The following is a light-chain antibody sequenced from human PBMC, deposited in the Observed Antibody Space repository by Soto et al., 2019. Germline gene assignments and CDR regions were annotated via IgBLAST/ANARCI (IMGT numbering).Light chain of an antibody. CDR1: QDISSA. J-gene: IGKJ5*01. CDR2: DAS. V-gene: IGKV1D-13*01. Sequence: IQMTQSPSSVSASVGDRVTITCRASQDISSALAWYQQKPGKAPKLLMNDASSLESGVPSRFSGSGSGADFTLTISSLQPEDFATYYCQHFNNYPTFGQGTRLEIK. CDR3: QHFNNYPT.